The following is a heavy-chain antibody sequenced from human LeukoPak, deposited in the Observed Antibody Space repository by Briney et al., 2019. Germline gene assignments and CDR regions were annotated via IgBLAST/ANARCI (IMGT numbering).Heavy chain of an antibody. CDR1: GGTFSSYA. V-gene: IGHV1-69*05. CDR3: ARAPQGTAGWFDP. CDR2: IIPIFGTA. D-gene: IGHD1-7*01. J-gene: IGHJ5*02. Sequence: SVKVSCKASGGTFSSYAISWVRQAPGQGLEWMGGIIPIFGTANYAQKFQGRVTITTDESTSTAYMELSSLRSEDTAVYYCARAPQGTAGWFDPWGQGTLVTVSS.